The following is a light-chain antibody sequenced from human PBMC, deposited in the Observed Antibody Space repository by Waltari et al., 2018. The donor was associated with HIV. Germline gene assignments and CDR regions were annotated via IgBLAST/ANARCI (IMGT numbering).Light chain of an antibody. CDR3: SSFAGTNKL. CDR1: DNNINAYTY. Sequence: QSALTQPPSASGSPGQSVNLSCTGGDNNINAYTYASWYQQHSDKPPKLIIFEVTRRPSGVPDRFSGSKSGNTASLFVSGPQPEDEANYCCSSFAGTNKLFGGGTKLTVL. CDR2: EVT. J-gene: IGLJ2*01. V-gene: IGLV2-8*01.